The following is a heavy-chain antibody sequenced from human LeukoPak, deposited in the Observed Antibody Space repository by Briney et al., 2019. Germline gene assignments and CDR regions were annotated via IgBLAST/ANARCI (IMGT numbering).Heavy chain of an antibody. V-gene: IGHV3-11*04. CDR3: ARNDIPAFWGVIISYMDV. CDR1: GFAFSDYY. CDR2: ISSSGSTI. Sequence: PGGSLRLSCAASGFAFSDYYMSWIRQAPGKGLEWVSYISSSGSTIYYADSVKGRFTISRDNAKNSLYLQMNSLRAEDTAVYYCARNDIPAFWGVIISYMDVWGKGTTVTVSS. D-gene: IGHD3-10*01. J-gene: IGHJ6*03.